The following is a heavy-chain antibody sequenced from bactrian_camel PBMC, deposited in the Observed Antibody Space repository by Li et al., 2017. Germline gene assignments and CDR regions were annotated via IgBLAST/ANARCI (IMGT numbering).Heavy chain of an antibody. CDR2: INSGGGST. D-gene: IGHD6*01. CDR3: ATAAGSGNIWSAFHY. CDR1: GFTFSTYP. J-gene: IGHJ4*01. V-gene: IGHV3S35*01. Sequence: VQLVESGGDLVQPGGSLRLSCVASGFTFSTYPMTWVRQRPGKGLEWVSYINSGGGSTFYADHVKGRFTISRDNAQNMLYLQMTRLQSEDTALYYCATAAGSGNIWSAFHYWGQGTQVTV.